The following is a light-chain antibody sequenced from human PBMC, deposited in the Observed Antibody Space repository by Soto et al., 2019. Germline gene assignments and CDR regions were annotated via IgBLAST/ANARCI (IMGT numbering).Light chain of an antibody. CDR2: EVS. Sequence: IVLTQTPRYLLVTPGQLASISCRSTHSLLHSEGQTYFYVFLQKAGQPPQLLIYEVSDRFSGVSYRRSGSGSGTDFTLKISRVAADDVGIYYCMQSIKLPNTFGQGTK. J-gene: IGKJ2*01. V-gene: IGKV2D-29*01. CDR1: HSLLHSEGQTY. CDR3: MQSIKLPNT.